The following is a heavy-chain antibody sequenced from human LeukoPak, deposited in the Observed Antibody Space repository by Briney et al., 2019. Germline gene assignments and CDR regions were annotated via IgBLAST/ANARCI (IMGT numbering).Heavy chain of an antibody. V-gene: IGHV4-34*01. J-gene: IGHJ4*02. Sequence: SETLSLTCAVYGGSFSGYYWSWIRQPPGKGLEWIGEINHSGSTNYNPSLKSRVTISVDTSKNQFSLKLSSVTAADTAVYYCARGLSGRRYYFDYWGQGTLVTVSS. CDR2: INHSGST. CDR3: ARGLSGRRYYFDY. D-gene: IGHD6-19*01. CDR1: GGSFSGYY.